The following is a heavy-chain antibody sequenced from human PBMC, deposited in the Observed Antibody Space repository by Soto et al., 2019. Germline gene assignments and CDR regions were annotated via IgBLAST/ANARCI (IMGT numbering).Heavy chain of an antibody. CDR2: IYYSGSA. CDR3: ARERTGDPTFFDY. CDR1: GGSVSSGSYY. Sequence: PSETLSLTCAVSGGSVSSGSYYWSWIRQPPGKGLEWIGYIYYSGSATYNPSLKGRVTISADTSKNLFSLKLSSVTAADTAVYFCARERTGDPTFFDYWGQGTLVTVSS. D-gene: IGHD1-1*01. J-gene: IGHJ4*02. V-gene: IGHV4-61*01.